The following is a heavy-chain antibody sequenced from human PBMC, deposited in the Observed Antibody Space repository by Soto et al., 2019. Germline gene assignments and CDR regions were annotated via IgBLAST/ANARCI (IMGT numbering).Heavy chain of an antibody. V-gene: IGHV1-18*01. CDR3: ARGSVAAYYYYGIDV. Sequence: GASVKVSCKASGYTFTRSGISWVRQAPGQGLEWMGWISTYNGDTNYAQTFQGRVTMTTDTSTSTVYMELRSLRSDDTAVYYCARGSVAAYYYYGIDVWGQGTMVTVSS. J-gene: IGHJ6*02. CDR1: GYTFTRSG. CDR2: ISTYNGDT. D-gene: IGHD1-26*01.